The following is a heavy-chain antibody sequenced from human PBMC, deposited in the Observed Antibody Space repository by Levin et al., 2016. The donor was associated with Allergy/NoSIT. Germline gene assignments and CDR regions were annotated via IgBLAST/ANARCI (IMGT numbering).Heavy chain of an antibody. CDR3: ARASIAAAYFDY. V-gene: IGHV4-34*01. J-gene: IGHJ4*02. Sequence: GSLRLSCAVYGGSFSGYYWSWIRQPPGKGLEWIGEINHSGSTNYNPSLKSRVTISVDTSKNQFSLKLSSVTAADTAVYYCARASIAAAYFDYWGQGTLVTVSS. D-gene: IGHD6-13*01. CDR2: INHSGST. CDR1: GGSFSGYY.